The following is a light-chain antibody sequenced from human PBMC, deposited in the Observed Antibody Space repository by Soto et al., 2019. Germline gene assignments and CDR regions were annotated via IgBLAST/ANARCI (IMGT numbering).Light chain of an antibody. CDR3: QQYVTSPGT. Sequence: EIVLTQSPGTLSLSPGERATLSCRASQSVRSTYLAWYQQKPGQAPRLLIYGASSRATGIPDRFSGSGSGTDVTLTITRLEPEYFAVFYCQQYVTSPGTFGQGTKLEIK. CDR2: GAS. J-gene: IGKJ2*01. V-gene: IGKV3-20*01. CDR1: QSVRSTY.